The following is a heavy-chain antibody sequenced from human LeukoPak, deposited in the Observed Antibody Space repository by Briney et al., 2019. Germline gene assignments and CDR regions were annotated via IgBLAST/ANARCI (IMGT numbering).Heavy chain of an antibody. Sequence: PSETLSLICTVSGGSISSSNYCWGWIRQPPGKGLEWIGSLCYSGSTFYNPSLKSRVTLSVDTSKNLFSLKLSSVTAADTAVYYCAREGFGELSHFDYWGQGTLVTVSS. V-gene: IGHV4-39*01. J-gene: IGHJ4*02. CDR2: LCYSGST. CDR3: AREGFGELSHFDY. D-gene: IGHD3-10*01. CDR1: GGSISSSNYC.